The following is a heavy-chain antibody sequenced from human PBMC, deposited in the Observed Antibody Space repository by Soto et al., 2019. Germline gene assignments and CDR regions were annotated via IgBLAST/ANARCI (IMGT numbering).Heavy chain of an antibody. CDR2: IYSGGST. CDR1: GFTVSTDW. D-gene: IGHD3-22*01. V-gene: IGHV3-66*01. CDR3: ARDRMTIEYYYDSSGYYYYYYGMDV. J-gene: IGHJ6*02. Sequence: GGSLRLSCAASGFTVSTDWMYWVRQAPGKGLEWVSVIYSGGSTYYADSVKGRFTISRDNSKNTLYLQMNSLRAEDTAVYYCARDRMTIEYYYDSSGYYYYYYGMDVWGQGTTVTVSS.